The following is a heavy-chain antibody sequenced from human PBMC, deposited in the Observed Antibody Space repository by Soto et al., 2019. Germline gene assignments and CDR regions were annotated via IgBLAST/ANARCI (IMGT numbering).Heavy chain of an antibody. J-gene: IGHJ4*02. CDR2: ISGSGCST. D-gene: IGHD3-22*01. V-gene: IGHV3-23*01. CDR3: ARGDYYAYDY. Sequence: PGGSLRLSCAASGFTFSSYAMSWVRQAPGKGLEWVSAISGSGCSTYYADSVKGRFTISRDNPKNSLYLQMNSLRAEDTAVYYCARGDYYAYDYWGQGTLVTVSS. CDR1: GFTFSSYA.